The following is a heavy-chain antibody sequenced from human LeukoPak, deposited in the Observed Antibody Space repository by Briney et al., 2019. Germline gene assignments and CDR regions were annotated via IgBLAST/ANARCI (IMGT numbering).Heavy chain of an antibody. CDR1: GGSFSGYY. D-gene: IGHD6-6*01. V-gene: IGHV4-34*01. J-gene: IGHJ4*02. CDR3: ARALGIIAARRRGVIDY. Sequence: SETLSLTCAVYGGSFSGYYWSWIRQPPGKGLEWIGEINHSGSTNYNPSLKMRVTISVDTSKNQFSLKLSSVTAADTAVYYCARALGIIAARRRGVIDYWGQGTLVTVSS. CDR2: INHSGST.